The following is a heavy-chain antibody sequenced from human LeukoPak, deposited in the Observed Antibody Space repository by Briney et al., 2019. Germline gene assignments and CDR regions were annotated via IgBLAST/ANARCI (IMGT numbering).Heavy chain of an antibody. D-gene: IGHD6-13*01. CDR3: ARDHRQLVDFDY. Sequence: GGSLRLSCAASGFTFSSYGMHWVRQAPGKGLEWVAVIWYDGSNKYYADSVKGRFTISRDNSKNTLYLQMNSLRAEDTAVYYCARDHRQLVDFDYWGQGTLVTASS. V-gene: IGHV3-33*01. CDR1: GFTFSSYG. CDR2: IWYDGSNK. J-gene: IGHJ4*02.